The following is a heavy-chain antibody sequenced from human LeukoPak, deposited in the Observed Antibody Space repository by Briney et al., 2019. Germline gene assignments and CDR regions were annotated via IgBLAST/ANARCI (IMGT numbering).Heavy chain of an antibody. D-gene: IGHD3-10*01. CDR3: AKGLMVRGVIITPNWFDP. Sequence: GGSLRLSCAASGFTFSSYGMRWVRQAPGKGLEWVAVISYDGSNKYYADSVKGRFTISRDNSKNTLYLQMNSLRAEDTAVYYCAKGLMVRGVIITPNWFDPWGQGTLVTVSS. CDR2: ISYDGSNK. CDR1: GFTFSSYG. J-gene: IGHJ5*02. V-gene: IGHV3-30*18.